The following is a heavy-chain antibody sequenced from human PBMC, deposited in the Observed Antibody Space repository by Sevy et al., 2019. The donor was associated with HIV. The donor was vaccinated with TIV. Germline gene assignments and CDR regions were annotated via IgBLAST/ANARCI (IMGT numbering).Heavy chain of an antibody. CDR1: GYTFTGYY. CDR2: INPNSGAT. J-gene: IGHJ4*02. V-gene: IGHV1-2*02. D-gene: IGHD6-13*01. Sequence: ASVKVSCKTSGYTFTGYYMHWVRQAPGQGLEWMGWINPNSGATNYAQQFQDRVTMTRDTSIDTAYMELTRLRSDDTAGYHCARGGGGSSSWFAFDYWGQATLVTVSS. CDR3: ARGGGGSSSWFAFDY.